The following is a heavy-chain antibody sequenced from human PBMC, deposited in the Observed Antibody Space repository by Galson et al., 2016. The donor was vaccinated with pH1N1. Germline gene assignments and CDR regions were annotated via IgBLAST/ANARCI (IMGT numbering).Heavy chain of an antibody. J-gene: IGHJ4*02. V-gene: IGHV3-30*04. CDR2: IAYDGSHQ. CDR3: ARERTSVGARFLDY. CDR1: GFTFSSYA. D-gene: IGHD1-26*01. Sequence: SLRLSCAASGFTFSSYAMHWVRQAPGKGLEWLGVIAYDGSHQDYADSVKGRITISRDNSRNTLYVQMNSLRTEDTAVYYCARERTSVGARFLDYWGQGTLVTVSS.